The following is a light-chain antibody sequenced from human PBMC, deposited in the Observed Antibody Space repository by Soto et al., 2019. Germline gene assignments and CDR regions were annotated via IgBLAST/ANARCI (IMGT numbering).Light chain of an antibody. CDR1: SSDVGGYDF. J-gene: IGLJ2*01. Sequence: QSALTQPRSVSGSPGQSVTISCTGTSSDVGGYDFVSWYQQHPGKAPKLMISDVSKRPSGVPDRFSGSKSGNTASLTISGLQAEDEADYYCRSYAGTGTWIFGGGTKLTVL. V-gene: IGLV2-11*01. CDR3: RSYAGTGTWI. CDR2: DVS.